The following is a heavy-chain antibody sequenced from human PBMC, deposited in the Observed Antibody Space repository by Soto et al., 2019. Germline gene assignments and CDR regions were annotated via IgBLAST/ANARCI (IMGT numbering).Heavy chain of an antibody. D-gene: IGHD3-3*01. CDR2: ISYDGSNK. V-gene: IGHV3-30-3*01. Sequence: ESGGGVVQPGRSLRLSCAASGFTFSSYAMHWVRQAPGKGLEWVAVISYDGSNKYYADSVKGRFTISRDNSKNTLYLQMNSLRAEDTAVYYCARTHLPYDFWSGYYEDWGQGTLVTVSS. CDR3: ARTHLPYDFWSGYYED. CDR1: GFTFSSYA. J-gene: IGHJ4*02.